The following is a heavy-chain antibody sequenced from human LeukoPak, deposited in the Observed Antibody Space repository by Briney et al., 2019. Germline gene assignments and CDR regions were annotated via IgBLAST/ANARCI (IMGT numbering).Heavy chain of an antibody. D-gene: IGHD5-24*01. Sequence: GGSLRLSCAASGFTFSDSAMTWVRQAPGKGLEWVSLISFSGDSIYYADSVRGRFTISRNNSKDTLYLQMNSLRAEDAAIYYCARDIQLSTWGLGTMVTVSS. CDR3: ARDIQLST. J-gene: IGHJ3*01. V-gene: IGHV3-23*01. CDR1: GFTFSDSA. CDR2: ISFSGDSI.